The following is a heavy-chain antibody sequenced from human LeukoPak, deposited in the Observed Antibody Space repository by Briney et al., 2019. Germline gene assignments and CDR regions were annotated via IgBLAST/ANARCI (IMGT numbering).Heavy chain of an antibody. CDR1: GFTFSNAW. D-gene: IGHD3-9*01. Sequence: PGGSLRLSCAPSGFTFSNAWMSWVRQAPGKGREWVGRIKSKTDGGTTDYAAPVKGRFTISRDDSKNTLYLQMNSLKTEDTAVYYCTTSAGPLRYFDWLLSFDYWGQGTLVTVSS. CDR3: TTSAGPLRYFDWLLSFDY. V-gene: IGHV3-15*01. CDR2: IKSKTDGGTT. J-gene: IGHJ4*02.